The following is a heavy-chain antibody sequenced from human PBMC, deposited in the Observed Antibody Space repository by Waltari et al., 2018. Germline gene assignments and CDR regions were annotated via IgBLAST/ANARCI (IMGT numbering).Heavy chain of an antibody. CDR3: ARAGRHCSSTSCYRGPGY. V-gene: IGHV1-2*06. CDR1: GDTFNGYY. D-gene: IGHD2-2*02. CDR2: INPNSGGT. J-gene: IGHJ4*02. Sequence: QVQLVQSGAEVKKPGASVKVSCKASGDTFNGYYMHWVRPAPGQGLEWMGRINPNSGGTNYAQKFQGRVTMTRDTSISTAYMELSRLRSDDTAVYYCARAGRHCSSTSCYRGPGYWGQGTLVTVSS.